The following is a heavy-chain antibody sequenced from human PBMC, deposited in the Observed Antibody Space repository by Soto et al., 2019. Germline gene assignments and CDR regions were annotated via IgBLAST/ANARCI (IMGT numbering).Heavy chain of an antibody. CDR2: IYYLGST. V-gene: IGHV4-59*01. J-gene: IGHJ4*02. Sequence: PSETLSLTCSVSGGSMSEYFWSWIRQSPGEGLEWIGCIYYLGSTDYNPSLKSRVTISVDTSKRQFSLRLTSVTAADTAVYYCARDGYDGSGSPYPAYWGPGTQVTVS. CDR3: ARDGYDGSGSPYPAY. D-gene: IGHD3-10*01. CDR1: GGSMSEYF.